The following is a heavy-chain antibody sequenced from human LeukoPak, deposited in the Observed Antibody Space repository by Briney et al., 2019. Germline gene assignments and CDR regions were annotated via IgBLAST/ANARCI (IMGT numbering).Heavy chain of an antibody. J-gene: IGHJ4*02. D-gene: IGHD1-1*01. CDR1: GGSISSYY. Sequence: SETLSLTCTVSGGSISSYYWSWIRQPPGKGLGWIGYIYYSGSTNYNPSLKSRVTISVDTSENQFSLKLSSVTAADTAVYYCARLTTTRRAFDYWGQGTLVTVSS. CDR2: IYYSGST. V-gene: IGHV4-59*08. CDR3: ARLTTTRRAFDY.